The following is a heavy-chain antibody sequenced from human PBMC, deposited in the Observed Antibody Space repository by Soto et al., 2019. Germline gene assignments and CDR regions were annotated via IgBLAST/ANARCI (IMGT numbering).Heavy chain of an antibody. D-gene: IGHD1-1*01. CDR3: ARSSERLHQLDY. CDR1: GGSISSGGYY. J-gene: IGHJ4*02. Sequence: QVQLQESGPGLVKPSQTLSLTCTVSGGSISSGGYYWSWIRQHPGKGLEWIGYIYYSGSTYYNPSLKSRCTISVDASKNQFSLKLSSVTAADTAVYYCARSSERLHQLDYWGQGTLVTVSS. V-gene: IGHV4-31*03. CDR2: IYYSGST.